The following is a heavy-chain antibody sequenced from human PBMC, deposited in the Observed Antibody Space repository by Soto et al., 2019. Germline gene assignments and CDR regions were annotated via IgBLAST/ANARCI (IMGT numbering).Heavy chain of an antibody. V-gene: IGHV4-31*03. Sequence: TSETLSLTCSVSGGSITRGGFYWSWIRQQPGKGLEWIGYSFYSGTTYYNPSLKSRTIISVDTSKNQFSLSLSSVTAADTAVYYWGRVHPYDYGANSGWVAPWGQGTRVTVSS. CDR3: GRVHPYDYGANSGWVAP. D-gene: IGHD4-17*01. J-gene: IGHJ5*02. CDR1: GGSITRGGFY. CDR2: SFYSGTT.